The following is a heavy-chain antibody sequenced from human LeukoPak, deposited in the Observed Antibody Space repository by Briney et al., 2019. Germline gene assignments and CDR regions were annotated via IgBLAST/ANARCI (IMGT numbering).Heavy chain of an antibody. Sequence: PSETLSLTCAVYGGSFSGYYWSWIRQPPGKGLEWIGEINHSGSTNYNPSLKSRVTISVDTSKNQFSLKLSSVTAADTAVYYCAREDFWSGYNNGFDYWGQGTLVTVSS. J-gene: IGHJ4*02. V-gene: IGHV4-34*01. CDR3: AREDFWSGYNNGFDY. CDR1: GGSFSGYY. CDR2: INHSGST. D-gene: IGHD3-3*01.